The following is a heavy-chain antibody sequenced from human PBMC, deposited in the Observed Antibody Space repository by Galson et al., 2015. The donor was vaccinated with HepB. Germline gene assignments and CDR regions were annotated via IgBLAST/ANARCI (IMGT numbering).Heavy chain of an antibody. J-gene: IGHJ4*02. D-gene: IGHD3-3*01. V-gene: IGHV5-10-1*01. CDR3: ARLGDYDFWSGNSLPDY. Sequence: QSGAEVKKPGESLRISCKGSGYSFTSYWISWVRQMPGKGLEWMGRIDPSDSYTNYSPSFQGHVTISADKSISTAYLQWSSLKASDTAMYYCARLGDYDFWSGNSLPDYWGQGTLVTVSS. CDR1: GYSFTSYW. CDR2: IDPSDSYT.